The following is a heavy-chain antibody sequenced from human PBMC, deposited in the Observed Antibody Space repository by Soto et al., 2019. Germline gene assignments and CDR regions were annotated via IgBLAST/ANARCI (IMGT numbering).Heavy chain of an antibody. CDR2: IYYSGST. CDR1: GGSISSGGYY. J-gene: IGHJ4*02. Sequence: PSETLSLTCTVSGGSISSGGYYWSWIRQHPGKGLEWIGYIYYSGSTYYNPSLKSRVTISVDTSKNQFSLKLSSVTAADTAVYYCARDSVVAATMGIDYWGQGTLVTVSS. CDR3: ARDSVVAATMGIDY. D-gene: IGHD2-15*01. V-gene: IGHV4-31*03.